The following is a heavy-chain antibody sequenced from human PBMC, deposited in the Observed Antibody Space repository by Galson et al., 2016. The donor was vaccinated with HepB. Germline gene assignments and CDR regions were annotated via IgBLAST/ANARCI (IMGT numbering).Heavy chain of an antibody. CDR2: IKQDGSAK. Sequence: SLRLSCAASGFTFSSYAMTWVRQAPGKGLEWVAIIKQDGSAKYYVDSLKGRFTISRDNAKNSLYLQMSSLRPEDTAVYYCALGQGFLADYWGQGTLVTVSS. J-gene: IGHJ4*02. CDR1: GFTFSSYA. V-gene: IGHV3-7*03. CDR3: ALGQGFLADY.